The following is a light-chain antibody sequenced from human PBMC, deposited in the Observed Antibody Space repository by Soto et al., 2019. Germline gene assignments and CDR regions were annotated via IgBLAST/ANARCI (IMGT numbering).Light chain of an antibody. Sequence: QSVLTQPASVSGSPGQSITISCTGTSSDVGGYNFVAWYQHHPGKAPKVMIYEVSNRPSGVSNRFSGSKSGNTASLTISGLQAEDDADYYCSSYTSSSTLVFGGGTQLTVL. CDR2: EVS. CDR3: SSYTSSSTLV. J-gene: IGLJ2*01. CDR1: SSDVGGYNF. V-gene: IGLV2-14*01.